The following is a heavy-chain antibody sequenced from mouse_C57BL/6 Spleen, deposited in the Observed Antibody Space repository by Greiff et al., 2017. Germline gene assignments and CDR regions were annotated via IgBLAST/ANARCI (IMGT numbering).Heavy chain of an antibody. CDR3: ARLRGQGGDYDEGDY. CDR2: IYPGDGDT. J-gene: IGHJ2*01. Sequence: QVQLQQSGAELVKPGASVKISCKASGYAFSSYWMNWVKQRPGKGLEWIGQIYPGDGDTNYNGKFKGKATLTADKSSSTAYMQLSSLTSEDSAVYFCARLRGQGGDYDEGDYWGQGTTLTVSS. D-gene: IGHD2-4*01. V-gene: IGHV1-80*01. CDR1: GYAFSSYW.